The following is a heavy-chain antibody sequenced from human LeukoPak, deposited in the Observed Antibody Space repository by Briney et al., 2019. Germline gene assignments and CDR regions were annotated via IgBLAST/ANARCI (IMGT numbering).Heavy chain of an antibody. Sequence: SETLSLTCVVSDYSITSGDYWAWIRQPPGKGLEWIGSIYNSVSTSYNPSLKSRVTMSVDPSKNQFSLNLRSVTAADTAVYFCARNMSTEGWFGSWGRGTLVTVSS. V-gene: IGHV4-38-2*01. CDR1: DYSITSGDY. D-gene: IGHD5/OR15-5a*01. CDR3: ARNMSTEGWFGS. J-gene: IGHJ5*01. CDR2: IYNSVST.